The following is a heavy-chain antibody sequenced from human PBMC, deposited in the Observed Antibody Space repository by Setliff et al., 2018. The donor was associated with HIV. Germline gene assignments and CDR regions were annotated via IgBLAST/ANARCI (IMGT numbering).Heavy chain of an antibody. J-gene: IGHJ6*03. D-gene: IGHD3-3*01. Sequence: SETLSLTCNVSGGSISSSGHYWAWIRQPPGKGLEWIGSIYYSGTTYYNPSLKSRVTMSVDTSKNQFSLKLSSVTAADTAVYYCARSYYNFANGYYYYYYMDVWGKGTTVTVSS. CDR2: IYYSGTT. CDR1: GGSISSSGHY. V-gene: IGHV4-39*07. CDR3: ARSYYNFANGYYYYYYMDV.